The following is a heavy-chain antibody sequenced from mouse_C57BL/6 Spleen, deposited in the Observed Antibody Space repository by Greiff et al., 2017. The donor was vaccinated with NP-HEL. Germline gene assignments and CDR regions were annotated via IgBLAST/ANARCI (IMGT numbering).Heavy chain of an antibody. V-gene: IGHV5-16*01. CDR1: GFTFSDYY. CDR3: ARAGANWDVFDY. CDR2: INYDGSST. J-gene: IGHJ2*01. Sequence: EVKLVESEGGLVQPGSSMKLSCTASGFTFSDYYMAWVRQVPEKGLEWVANINYDGSSTYYLDSLKSRFIISRDNAKNILYLQMSSLKSEDTATYYCARAGANWDVFDYWGQGTTLTVSS. D-gene: IGHD4-1*01.